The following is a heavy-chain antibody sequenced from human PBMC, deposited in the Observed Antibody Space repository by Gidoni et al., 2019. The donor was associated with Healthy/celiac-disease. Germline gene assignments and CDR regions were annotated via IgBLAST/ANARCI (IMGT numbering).Heavy chain of an antibody. Sequence: QVQLVQSGAEVKKPGSSVKVSCKASGGTFSSYAISWVRQAPGQGLEWMGGIIPIFGTANYAQKFQGRVTITADESTSTAYMELSSLRSEDTAVYYCARDATRYRYDSSGYYGYYWGQGTLVTVSS. D-gene: IGHD3-22*01. J-gene: IGHJ4*02. CDR2: IIPIFGTA. CDR3: ARDATRYRYDSSGYYGYY. V-gene: IGHV1-69*01. CDR1: GGTFSSYA.